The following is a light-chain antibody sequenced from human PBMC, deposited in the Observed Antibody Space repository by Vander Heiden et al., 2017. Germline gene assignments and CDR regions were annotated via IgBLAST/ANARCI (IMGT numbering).Light chain of an antibody. Sequence: EIVLTQSPATLSLSPGERATLSCRASQSVSSSLAWYQQKPGQAPRLLIYDASDRATGIPARFSGSGSGTDFTLTISSLEPEDFAVYYCQHRSNWPITFGQGTRLDIK. V-gene: IGKV3-11*01. J-gene: IGKJ5*01. CDR1: QSVSSS. CDR2: DAS. CDR3: QHRSNWPIT.